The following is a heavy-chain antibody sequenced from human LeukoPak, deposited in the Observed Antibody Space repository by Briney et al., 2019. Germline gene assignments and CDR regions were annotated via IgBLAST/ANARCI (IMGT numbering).Heavy chain of an antibody. V-gene: IGHV3-74*01. Sequence: GGSLRLSCAASGFTFSTYWMHWVRQAPGEGLVWVSRINSDGSSTSYADSVKGRFTISRDNAKNTLYLQMNSLRAEDTAVYYCARGHPPEDYCYYMDVWGKGTTVTVSS. J-gene: IGHJ6*03. CDR1: GFTFSTYW. CDR2: INSDGSST. CDR3: ARGHPPEDYCYYMDV.